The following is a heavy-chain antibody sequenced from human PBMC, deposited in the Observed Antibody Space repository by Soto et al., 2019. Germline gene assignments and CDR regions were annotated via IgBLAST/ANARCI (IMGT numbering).Heavy chain of an antibody. CDR3: AKDFRGYSGYDPWVAVAGTPFDY. CDR1: GFTFSSYA. J-gene: IGHJ4*02. V-gene: IGHV3-23*01. CDR2: ISGSGGST. D-gene: IGHD5-12*01. Sequence: HPGGSLRLSCAASGFTFSSYAMSWVRQAPGKGLEWVSAISGSGGSTYYAGSVKGRFTISRDNSKNTLYLQMNSLRAEDTAVYYCAKDFRGYSGYDPWVAVAGTPFDYWGQGTLVTVSS.